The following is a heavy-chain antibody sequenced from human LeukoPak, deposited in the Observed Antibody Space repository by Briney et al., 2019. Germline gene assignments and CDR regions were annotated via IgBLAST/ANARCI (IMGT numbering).Heavy chain of an antibody. CDR3: ASAHGSTSESPFDY. D-gene: IGHD2-2*01. J-gene: IGHJ4*02. Sequence: KPSETLSLTCAVYGGSFSGYYWSWIRRPPGKGLEWIGEINHSGSTNYNPSLKSRVTISVDTSKNQFSLKLSSVTAADTAVYYCASAHGSTSESPFDYWGQGTLVTVSS. V-gene: IGHV4-34*01. CDR1: GGSFSGYY. CDR2: INHSGST.